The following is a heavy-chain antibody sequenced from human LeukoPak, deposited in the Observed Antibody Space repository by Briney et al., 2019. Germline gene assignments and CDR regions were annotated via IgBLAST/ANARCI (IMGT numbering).Heavy chain of an antibody. J-gene: IGHJ4*02. CDR1: GYTFINYG. CDR3: ARDLSLGRHEYGEPFDY. CDR2: ISGYNGNT. V-gene: IGHV1-18*01. Sequence: VASVKASCETSGYTFINYGISWVRQAPGQEPKWMGWISGYNGNTNYVQKFQGRITMTTDTSTSTAYMELRSLRSDDTAVYYCARDLSLGRHEYGEPFDYWGQGTMVTVSS. D-gene: IGHD4/OR15-4a*01.